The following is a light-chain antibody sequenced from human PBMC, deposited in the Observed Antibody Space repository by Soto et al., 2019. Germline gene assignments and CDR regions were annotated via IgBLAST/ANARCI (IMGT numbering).Light chain of an antibody. V-gene: IGLV3-27*01. J-gene: IGLJ3*02. CDR2: KDS. CDR1: VLAKKY. Sequence: ELTQPSSVSVSPGQTARITCSGDVLAKKYARWFQQKPGQAPVLVIYKDSERPSGIPERFSGSSSGTTVTLTISGAQVEDEADYYCYSAADNKGVFGGGTKVTVL. CDR3: YSAADNKGV.